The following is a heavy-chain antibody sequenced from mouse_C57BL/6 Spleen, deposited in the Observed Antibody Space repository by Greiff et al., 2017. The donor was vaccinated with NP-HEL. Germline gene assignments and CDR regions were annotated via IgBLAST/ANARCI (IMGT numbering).Heavy chain of an antibody. CDR3: AREDDYDGFDY. D-gene: IGHD2-4*01. V-gene: IGHV3-6*01. Sequence: ESGPGLVKPSQSLSLTCSVTGYSITSGYYWNWIRQFPGNKLEWMGYISYDGSNNYNPSLKNRISITRDTSKHQFFLKLNSVTTEDTATYYCAREDDYDGFDYWGQGTTLTVSS. J-gene: IGHJ2*01. CDR1: GYSITSGYY. CDR2: ISYDGSN.